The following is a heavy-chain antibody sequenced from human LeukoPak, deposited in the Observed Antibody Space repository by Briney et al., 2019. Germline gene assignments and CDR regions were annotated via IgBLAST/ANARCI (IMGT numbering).Heavy chain of an antibody. CDR1: GFTFSTYT. J-gene: IGHJ3*02. CDR2: VSYDANNK. D-gene: IGHD2-2*01. V-gene: IGHV3-30-3*01. Sequence: QPGGSLRLSCATSGFTFSTYTMHWVRQAPGKGLEWLAVVSYDANNKFYADSVKGRFTISRDNSKNTLYLQMNNLRLEDTAVYYCASSRPGITRGAFDIWGQGTMVTVSS. CDR3: ASSRPGITRGAFDI.